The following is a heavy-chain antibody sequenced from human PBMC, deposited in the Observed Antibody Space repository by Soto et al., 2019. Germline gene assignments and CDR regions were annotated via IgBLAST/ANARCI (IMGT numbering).Heavy chain of an antibody. CDR2: IYYSGST. V-gene: IGHV4-31*03. Sequence: SETLSLTCTVSGGSISSGGYYWSWIRQHPGKGLEWIGYIYYSGSTYYNPSLKSRVTISVDTSKNQFSLKLSSVTAADTAVYYCARALGRKYSSSSDYYYYGMDVWGQGTTVTVSS. D-gene: IGHD6-6*01. CDR3: ARALGRKYSSSSDYYYYGMDV. CDR1: GGSISSGGYY. J-gene: IGHJ6*02.